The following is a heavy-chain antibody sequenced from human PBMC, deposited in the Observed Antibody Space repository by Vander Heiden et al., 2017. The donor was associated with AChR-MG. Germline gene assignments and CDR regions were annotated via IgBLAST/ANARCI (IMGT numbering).Heavy chain of an antibody. CDR2: IKQDGSEK. Sequence: EVQLVESGGGLVQPGGSLRLSCAASGFTFSSYWMSWVRQAPGKGLEWVANIKQDGSEKYYVDSVKGRFTISRDNAKNSLYLQMNSLRAEDTAVYYCARADIVVVPAAIKGWFDPWGQGTLVTVSS. V-gene: IGHV3-7*01. J-gene: IGHJ5*02. D-gene: IGHD2-2*02. CDR1: GFTFSSYW. CDR3: ARADIVVVPAAIKGWFDP.